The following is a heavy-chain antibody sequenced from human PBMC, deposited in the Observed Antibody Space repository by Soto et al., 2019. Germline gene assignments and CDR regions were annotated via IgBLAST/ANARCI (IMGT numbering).Heavy chain of an antibody. Sequence: PGGSLRLSCAPSGFTFSDYYMSWIRQAPGKGPEWVSYISKSGGTTQYADSVKGRFTISRDNAKKSLFLQMNSLRAEDTAVYYCARVKGAYAIDYWGQGTQVTVS. CDR3: ARVKGAYAIDY. D-gene: IGHD5-12*01. CDR2: ISKSGGTT. CDR1: GFTFSDYY. J-gene: IGHJ4*02. V-gene: IGHV3-11*01.